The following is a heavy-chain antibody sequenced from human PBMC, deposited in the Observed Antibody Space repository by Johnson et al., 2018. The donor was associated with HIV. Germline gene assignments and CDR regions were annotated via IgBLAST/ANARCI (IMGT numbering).Heavy chain of an antibody. J-gene: IGHJ3*02. CDR1: TFSVSSNS. CDR2: IYSGGDT. V-gene: IGHV3-66*01. D-gene: IGHD1-26*01. Sequence: EVQLVESGGGLVRPGGSLRLSCAPSTFSVSSNSMTWVRQAPGKGLEWISVIYSGGDTYYADSVRGRFTISRDNSKNTLYLQMNSLRAEDTAVYYCAKERSGSYSGADAFDIWGQGTMVTVSS. CDR3: AKERSGSYSGADAFDI.